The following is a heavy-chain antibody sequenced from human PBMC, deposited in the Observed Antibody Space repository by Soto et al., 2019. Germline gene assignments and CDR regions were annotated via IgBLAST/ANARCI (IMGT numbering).Heavy chain of an antibody. CDR1: GGSISSDDYY. CDR2: IHSSGSI. D-gene: IGHD2-8*02. V-gene: IGHV4-30-4*01. CDR3: ARDLDGRHDDTGGPFPRPC. J-gene: IGHJ4*02. Sequence: PSETLSLTCTVSGGSISSDDYYWSWIRHAPGRGLEWIGYIHSSGSIYYNPSLKSRATMSIDTAGNQFSLKVSSVTVADTAVYYCARDLDGRHDDTGGPFPRPCWGQGTLVTVSS.